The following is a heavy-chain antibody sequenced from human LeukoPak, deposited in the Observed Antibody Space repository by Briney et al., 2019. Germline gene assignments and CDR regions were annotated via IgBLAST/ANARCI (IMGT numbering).Heavy chain of an antibody. CDR2: INPNSGGT. J-gene: IGHJ4*02. CDR1: GYTFTGYY. V-gene: IGHV1-2*02. Sequence: ASVKVSCKASGYTFTGYYMHWVRQAPGQGLEWMGWINPNSGGTNYAQKFQGGVTMTRDTSISTAYMELSRLRSDDTAVYYCARVGYCSSTSCYTFDYWGQGTLVTVSS. D-gene: IGHD2-2*02. CDR3: ARVGYCSSTSCYTFDY.